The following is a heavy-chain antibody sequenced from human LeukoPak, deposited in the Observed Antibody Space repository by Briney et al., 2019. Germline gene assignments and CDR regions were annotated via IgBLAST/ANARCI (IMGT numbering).Heavy chain of an antibody. V-gene: IGHV1-46*01. CDR2: INPSGGST. CDR3: ARANSRYYDSSGTKDWFDP. J-gene: IGHJ5*02. D-gene: IGHD3-22*01. CDR1: GYTFTSYY. Sequence: ASVKVSFKASGYTFTSYYMHWVRQAPGQGLEWMGIINPSGGSTSYAQKFQGRITINRDMSTSKVYMELSNLRSEDTAVYYCARANSRYYDSSGTKDWFDPWGQGTLVTVSS.